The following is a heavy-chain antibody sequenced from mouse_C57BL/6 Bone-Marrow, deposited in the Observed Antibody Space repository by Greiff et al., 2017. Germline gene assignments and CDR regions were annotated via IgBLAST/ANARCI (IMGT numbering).Heavy chain of an antibody. CDR1: GFSLTSYA. CDR3: ARNAGSYARNY. J-gene: IGHJ4*01. V-gene: IGHV2-9-1*01. CDR2: IWTGGGT. Sequence: VKVVESGPGLVAPSQSLSITCTVSGFSLTSYAISWVRQTPGKGLEWLGVIWTGGGTNYNSALKSRLSISKDNSKSQVFLKMNSLQTYTTARDYCARNAGSYARNYWGQGTSVTVSS.